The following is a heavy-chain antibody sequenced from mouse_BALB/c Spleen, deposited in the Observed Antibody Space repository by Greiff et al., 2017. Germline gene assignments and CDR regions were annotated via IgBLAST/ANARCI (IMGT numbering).Heavy chain of an antibody. CDR3: ARGGYEGAWFAY. V-gene: IGHV1-74*01. D-gene: IGHD2-2*01. J-gene: IGHJ3*01. CDR2: IHPSDSET. CDR1: GYTFSSYW. Sequence: VQLQQSGAELMKPGASVKISCKATGYTFSSYWIEWVKQRPGQGLEWIGMIHPSDSETRLNQKFKDKATLTVDKSSSTAYMQLSSPTSEDSAVYYCARGGYEGAWFAYWGQGTLVTVSA.